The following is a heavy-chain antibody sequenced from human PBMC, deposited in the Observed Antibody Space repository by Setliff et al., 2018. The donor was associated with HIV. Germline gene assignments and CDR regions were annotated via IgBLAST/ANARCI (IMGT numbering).Heavy chain of an antibody. Sequence: GASVKVSCKASGYPFIAYYIHWVRQAPGQGLEWMGRINPSTGDTIYAEKFQGRVTITADTSTDTAYMELSSLRSEDTAVYYCATAPTMKVVYSGFWGQGTLVTVSS. J-gene: IGHJ4*02. CDR1: GYPFIAYY. CDR2: INPSTGDT. V-gene: IGHV1-2*06. CDR3: ATAPTMKVVYSGF. D-gene: IGHD3-22*01.